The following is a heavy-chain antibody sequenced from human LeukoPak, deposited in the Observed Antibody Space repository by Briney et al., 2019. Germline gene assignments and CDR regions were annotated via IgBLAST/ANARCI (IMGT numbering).Heavy chain of an antibody. Sequence: PGGSLRLSCAASGFTFSDYWMHWVRQVPGKGLVWVSRINSDGSSINYADSVKGRFTISRDNAKNTLYLQMNSLRAEDTAVYYCARYDSSGWGYYYYYMDVWGKGTTVTVSS. CDR3: ARYDSSGWGYYYYYMDV. CDR2: INSDGSSI. J-gene: IGHJ6*03. CDR1: GFTFSDYW. D-gene: IGHD3-22*01. V-gene: IGHV3-74*01.